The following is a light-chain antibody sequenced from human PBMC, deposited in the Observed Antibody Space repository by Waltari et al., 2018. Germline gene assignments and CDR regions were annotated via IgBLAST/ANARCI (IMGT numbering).Light chain of an antibody. CDR1: SNDVGAFNY. CDR3: CSYAGNNNLL. V-gene: IGLV2-8*01. Sequence: QSALTQPPSASGSPGQSVTISCTGTSNDVGAFNYVSWYQQSPGKAPKLMIYEVNKRPSGVPDRFSGSKSGNTASLTVSGLQAEDEADYYCCSYAGNNNLLFGGGTKLTVL. CDR2: EVN. J-gene: IGLJ2*01.